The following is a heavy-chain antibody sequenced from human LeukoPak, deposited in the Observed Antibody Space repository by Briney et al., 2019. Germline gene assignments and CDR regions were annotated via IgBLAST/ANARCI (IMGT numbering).Heavy chain of an antibody. CDR1: GDSMSSDDSY. CDR3: ARGKAALTPGY. CDR2: ISYRGTT. V-gene: IGHV4-30-4*08. Sequence: SQTLSLTCSVSGDSMSSDDSYWSWIRQPPGKGLEWIGYISYRGTTSYNPSLKSRVAISVDTSKIQFSLELISVTAADTAVYYCARGKAALTPGYWGQGTLVTVSS. J-gene: IGHJ4*02. D-gene: IGHD6-13*01.